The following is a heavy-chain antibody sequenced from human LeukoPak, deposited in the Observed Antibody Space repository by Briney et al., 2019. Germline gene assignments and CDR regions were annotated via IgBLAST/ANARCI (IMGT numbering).Heavy chain of an antibody. CDR2: INHSGST. D-gene: IGHD3-10*01. CDR3: ARGEDYYGSGSPFDC. Sequence: SQTLSLTCTVSGGSISSGGYYWSWIRQPPGKGLEWIGEINHSGSTNYNPSLKSRVTISVDTSKNQFSLKLSSVTAADTAVYYCARGEDYYGSGSPFDCWGQGTLVTVSS. V-gene: IGHV4-30-2*01. CDR1: GGSISSGGYY. J-gene: IGHJ4*02.